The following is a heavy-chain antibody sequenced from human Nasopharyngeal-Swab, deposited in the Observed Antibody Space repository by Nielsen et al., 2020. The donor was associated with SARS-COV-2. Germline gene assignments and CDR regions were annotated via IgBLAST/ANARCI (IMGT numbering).Heavy chain of an antibody. CDR1: RYSFTNYW. CDR3: ARLISGSGPFDP. Sequence: GGSLRLSCKGSRYSFTNYWIVWVRQMPGKGLEWMGTIDPRDSYITYSPSFQGHVTISTDKSINTAYLQWSSLKASDTAMYYCARLISGSGPFDPWGQGTLVTVSS. V-gene: IGHV5-10-1*01. D-gene: IGHD3-10*01. J-gene: IGHJ5*02. CDR2: IDPRDSYI.